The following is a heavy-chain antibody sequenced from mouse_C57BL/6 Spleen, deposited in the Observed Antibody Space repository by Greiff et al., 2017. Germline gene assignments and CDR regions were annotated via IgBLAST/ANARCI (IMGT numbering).Heavy chain of an antibody. CDR2: IYPGDGDT. J-gene: IGHJ3*01. Sequence: VHLVESGPELVKPGASVTISCKASGYAFSSSWMNWVKQRPGKGLEWIGRIYPGDGDTNYNGKFKGKATLTADKSSSTAYMQLSSLTSEDAAVYFCASGGWERFAYWGQGTLVTVSA. D-gene: IGHD4-1*01. CDR3: ASGGWERFAY. CDR1: GYAFSSSW. V-gene: IGHV1-82*01.